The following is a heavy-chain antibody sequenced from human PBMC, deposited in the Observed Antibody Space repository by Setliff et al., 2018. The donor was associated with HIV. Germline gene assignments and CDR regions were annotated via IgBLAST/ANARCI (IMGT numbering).Heavy chain of an antibody. CDR3: ARDRTGGTFDI. V-gene: IGHV4-38-2*02. D-gene: IGHD3-16*01. J-gene: IGHJ3*02. CDR2: IYHTGST. CDR1: GYSISSGYY. Sequence: PSETLSLTCAVSGYSISSGYYWGWIRQPPGNGLEWIGSIYHTGSTNYNPSLKSRVTMSVDTSKNQFSLKLSSVTAADTAVFYCARDRTGGTFDIWGQGTMVTVSS.